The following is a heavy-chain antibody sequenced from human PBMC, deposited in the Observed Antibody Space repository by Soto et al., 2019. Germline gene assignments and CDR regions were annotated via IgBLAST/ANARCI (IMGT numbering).Heavy chain of an antibody. Sequence: HVQLQESGPGLVKPSQALSLTCTVSSGSMSSGDYYRSWIRQPPGKGLEWVGSIYYTGSTYYNPSLKSRVTISVDTSKNQFSLRLSSVTAADTAVYYCARDKWELPLDIWVHGTMVTVSS. J-gene: IGHJ3*02. CDR2: IYYTGST. D-gene: IGHD1-26*01. CDR1: SGSMSSGDYY. CDR3: ARDKWELPLDI. V-gene: IGHV4-30-4*01.